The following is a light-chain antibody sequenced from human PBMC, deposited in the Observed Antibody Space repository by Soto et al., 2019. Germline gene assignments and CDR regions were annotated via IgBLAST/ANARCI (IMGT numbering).Light chain of an antibody. CDR1: QTVRNNY. V-gene: IGKV3-20*01. J-gene: IGKJ1*01. CDR2: DAS. CDR3: HQYDTIVQK. Sequence: FVLTHSPGTLSLSPGERATLSCRSSQTVRNNYLAWYQQKPGQAPRLLIYDASSRATGIPDRFSGGGSGTDFTLTISRLEPEDFAVYYCHQYDTIVQKFGQGTKVDIK.